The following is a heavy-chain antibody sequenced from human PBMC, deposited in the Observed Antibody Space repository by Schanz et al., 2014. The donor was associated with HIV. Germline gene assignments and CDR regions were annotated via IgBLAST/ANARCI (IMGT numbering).Heavy chain of an antibody. CDR1: GYPFTSYA. CDR2: INPYNGNT. J-gene: IGHJ4*02. CDR3: ARGRFCSGGSCYHDY. V-gene: IGHV1-18*01. D-gene: IGHD2-15*01. Sequence: QVQLVQSGAEVKKPGASVKVSCKASGYPFTSYAISWMRQAPGQGPEWMGWINPYNGNTDHVQRFQGRVTMSTDTSTNTAYMELSSLRSEDTAVYYCARGRFCSGGSCYHDYWGQGTLVTVSS.